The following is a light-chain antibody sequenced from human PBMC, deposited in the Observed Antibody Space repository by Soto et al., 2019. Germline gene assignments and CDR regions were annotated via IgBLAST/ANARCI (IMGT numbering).Light chain of an antibody. J-gene: IGKJ3*01. V-gene: IGKV3-20*01. Sequence: EIVLTQSPGTLSLSPGERATLSCRASQTACSNWLAWYQQKPGQAPRLLISGASNSATGIPDRFSGSGSGTDFTLTISRLEPEDFAVYYCQQYGGSPGFTFGPGTRVDIK. CDR2: GAS. CDR1: QTACSNW. CDR3: QQYGGSPGFT.